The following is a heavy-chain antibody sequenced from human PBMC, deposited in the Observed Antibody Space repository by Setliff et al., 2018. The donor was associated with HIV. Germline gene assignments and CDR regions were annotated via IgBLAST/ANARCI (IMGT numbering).Heavy chain of an antibody. CDR2: IYHSGST. D-gene: IGHD5-12*01. V-gene: IGHV4-38-2*01. Sequence: PSETLSLTCAVSGYSISSGYYWGWIRQPPGKGLEWIGSIYHSGSTYYNPSRKSRVTISVDTSKNQFSLKLSSVTAADTAVYYCARMYSGYDWSPAGARTRYFDYWGQGTLVTVSS. CDR3: ARMYSGYDWSPAGARTRYFDY. J-gene: IGHJ4*02. CDR1: GYSISSGYY.